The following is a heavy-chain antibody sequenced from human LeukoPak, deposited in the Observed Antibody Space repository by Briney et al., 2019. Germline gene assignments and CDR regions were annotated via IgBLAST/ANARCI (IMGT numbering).Heavy chain of an antibody. D-gene: IGHD6-13*01. Sequence: GGSLRLSCAASGFTFSSYGMHWVRQAPGKGLEWVAFIRYDGSNKYYADSVKGRFTISRDNSKNTLYLQMNSLRAEDTAVYYCAKVRWFIIAAAATYFDYWGQGTLVTVSS. J-gene: IGHJ4*02. CDR2: IRYDGSNK. CDR1: GFTFSSYG. CDR3: AKVRWFIIAAAATYFDY. V-gene: IGHV3-30*02.